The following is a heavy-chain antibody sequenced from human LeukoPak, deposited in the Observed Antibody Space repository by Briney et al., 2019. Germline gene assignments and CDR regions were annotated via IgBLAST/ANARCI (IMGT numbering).Heavy chain of an antibody. CDR2: LDTDVSST. J-gene: IGHJ4*02. Sequence: GRSLRLSCAASGFAVSMYWMHWVRQAPGKGLVWVSRLDTDVSSTDYADSVKGRFTISRDNAKNTLYLQMNSLRAEDTAVYYCTRGLQGIDYWGQGTLVTVSS. CDR1: GFAVSMYW. D-gene: IGHD4-11*01. V-gene: IGHV3-74*01. CDR3: TRGLQGIDY.